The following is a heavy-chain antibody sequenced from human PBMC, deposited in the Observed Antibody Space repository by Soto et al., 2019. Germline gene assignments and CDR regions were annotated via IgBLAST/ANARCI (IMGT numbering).Heavy chain of an antibody. J-gene: IGHJ6*02. CDR1: GFTVSSNY. Sequence: GGSLRLSCAASGFTVSSNYMSWVRQAPGKGLEWVSVIYSGGSTYYADSVKGRFTISRDNSKNTLYLQMNSLRAEDTAVYYCARDTLWGYYYDSSGSIGSGMDVWGQGTTVIVSS. D-gene: IGHD3-22*01. CDR2: IYSGGST. V-gene: IGHV3-53*01. CDR3: ARDTLWGYYYDSSGSIGSGMDV.